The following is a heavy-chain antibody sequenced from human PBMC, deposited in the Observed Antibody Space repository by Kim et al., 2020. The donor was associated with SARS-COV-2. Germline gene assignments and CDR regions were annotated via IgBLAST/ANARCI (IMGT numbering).Heavy chain of an antibody. D-gene: IGHD3-3*01. Sequence: ASVKVSCKASGYTFTSYGISWVRQAPGQGLEWMGWISAYNGNTNYAQKLQGRVTMTTDTSTSTAYMELRSLRSDDTAVYYCARDPYTEFGVVIIGWDWFDPWGQGTLVTVSS. CDR3: ARDPYTEFGVVIIGWDWFDP. CDR2: ISAYNGNT. V-gene: IGHV1-18*01. J-gene: IGHJ5*02. CDR1: GYTFTSYG.